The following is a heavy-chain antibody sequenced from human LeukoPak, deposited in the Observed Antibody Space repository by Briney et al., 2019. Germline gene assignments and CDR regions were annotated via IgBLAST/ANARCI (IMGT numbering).Heavy chain of an antibody. CDR2: IYYSGST. V-gene: IGHV4-39*01. J-gene: IGHJ4*02. D-gene: IGHD3-9*01. CDR3: ARHTGPRGYFDWPDY. Sequence: KPSETLSLTCTVSGGSISSSSYYWGWIRQPPGKGLEWIGSIYYSGSTYYNPSLKSRVTISVDTSKNQFSLKLSSVTAADTAVYYCARHTGPRGYFDWPDYWGQGTLVTVSS. CDR1: GGSISSSSYY.